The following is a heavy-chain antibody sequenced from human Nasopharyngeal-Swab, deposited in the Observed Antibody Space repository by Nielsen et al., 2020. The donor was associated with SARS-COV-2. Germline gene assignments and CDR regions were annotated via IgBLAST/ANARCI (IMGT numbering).Heavy chain of an antibody. CDR1: GGSFSGYY. D-gene: IGHD4-17*01. CDR3: ARVGGDGYYYYGMDV. CDR2: INHSGST. Sequence: SETLSLTCAVYGGSFSGYYWSWIRQPPGKGLEWIGEINHSGSTNYNPSLKSRVTISVGTSKNQFSLKLSSVTAADTAVYYCARVGGDGYYYYGMDVWGQGTTVTVSS. V-gene: IGHV4-34*01. J-gene: IGHJ6*02.